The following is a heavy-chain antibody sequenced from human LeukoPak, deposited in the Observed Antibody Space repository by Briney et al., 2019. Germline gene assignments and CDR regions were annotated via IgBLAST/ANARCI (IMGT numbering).Heavy chain of an antibody. D-gene: IGHD3-9*01. J-gene: IGHJ4*02. CDR2: IHYSGNT. Sequence: PSETLSLTCTVSGASISAYSWSWIWQPPGKGLEWIGCIHYSGNTHCNPSLESRVTLSVDTSKNQFSLKLSSVTAADTAVYYCARHGRESRYFDWPLYYIDHWGQGALVTVSS. CDR3: ARHGRESRYFDWPLYYIDH. V-gene: IGHV4-59*08. CDR1: GASISAYS.